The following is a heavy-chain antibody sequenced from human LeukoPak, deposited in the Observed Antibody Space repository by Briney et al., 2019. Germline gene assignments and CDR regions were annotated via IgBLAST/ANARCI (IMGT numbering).Heavy chain of an antibody. V-gene: IGHV3-30*01. CDR1: GFTFSSYA. CDR2: ISYDGSNK. CDR3: ASPPKRWLQLGAFDI. Sequence: GGSLRLSCAASGFTFSSYAMHWVRQAPGKGLEWVAVISYDGSNKYYADSVKGRFTISRDNSKNTLYLQMNSLRAEDTAVYYCASPPKRWLQLGAFDIWGQGTMVTVSS. J-gene: IGHJ3*02. D-gene: IGHD5-24*01.